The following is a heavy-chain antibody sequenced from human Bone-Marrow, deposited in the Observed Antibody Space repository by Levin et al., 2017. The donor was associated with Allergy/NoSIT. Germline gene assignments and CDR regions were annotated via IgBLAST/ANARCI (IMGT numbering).Heavy chain of an antibody. CDR3: AKGIAVGATKGDY. V-gene: IGHV3-23*01. CDR2: ISGSGGST. Sequence: GGSLRLSCAASGFTFSNYAMSWVRQTPGKGLEWVSTISGSGGSTYYADSVKGRFTISRDNSKNTLYLQMNSLRAEDTAIYYCAKGIAVGATKGDYWGQGTLDTVSS. CDR1: GFTFSNYA. J-gene: IGHJ4*02. D-gene: IGHD1-26*01.